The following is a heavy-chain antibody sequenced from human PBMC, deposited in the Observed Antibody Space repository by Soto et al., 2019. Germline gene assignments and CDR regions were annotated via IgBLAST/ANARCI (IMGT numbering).Heavy chain of an antibody. Sequence: SLRLSCAASGFTFSSYSINWVRQAPGKGLEWISYINSRSSVIRYADSVQGRFIISRDNAKNSLYLQMNSLKDEDSAVYYCVRDLNWGFDYWGLGALVTVSS. CDR3: VRDLNWGFDY. V-gene: IGHV3-48*02. J-gene: IGHJ4*02. D-gene: IGHD7-27*01. CDR2: INSRSSVI. CDR1: GFTFSSYS.